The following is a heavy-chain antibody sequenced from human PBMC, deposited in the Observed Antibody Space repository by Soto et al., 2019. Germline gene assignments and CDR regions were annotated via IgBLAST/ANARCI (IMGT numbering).Heavy chain of an antibody. CDR2: INHSGST. CDR1: GGSFSGYY. D-gene: IGHD4-17*01. J-gene: IGHJ5*02. CDR3: ARGPYGYGDYRA. V-gene: IGHV4-34*01. Sequence: NPSETLSLTCAVYGGSFSGYYWSWIRQPPGKGLEWIGEINHSGSTNYNPSLKSRVTISVDTSKNQFSLKLSSVTAADTAVYYCARGPYGYGDYRAWGQGTLVTVSS.